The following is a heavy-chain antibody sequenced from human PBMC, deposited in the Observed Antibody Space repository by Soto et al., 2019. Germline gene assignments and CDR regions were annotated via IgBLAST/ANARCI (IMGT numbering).Heavy chain of an antibody. CDR2: IYYSGST. CDR3: ARGVDRTMDPDAFDI. CDR1: GGSISSGGYY. D-gene: IGHD5-12*01. V-gene: IGHV4-31*03. J-gene: IGHJ3*02. Sequence: QVQLQESGPGLVKPSQTLSLTCTVSGGSISSGGYYWSWIRQHPGKGLECVGYIYYSGSTYYNPSLTSRVTISVDTSNNQFSLKLSSVTAADTAVYYCARGVDRTMDPDAFDIWGQGTMVTVSS.